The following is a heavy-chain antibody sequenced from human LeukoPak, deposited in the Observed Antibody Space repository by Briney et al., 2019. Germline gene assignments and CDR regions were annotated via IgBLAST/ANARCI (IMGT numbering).Heavy chain of an antibody. CDR1: GYSFTNYW. J-gene: IGHJ4*02. Sequence: GESLKISCTGSGYSFTNYWIGWVRQMPGKGLEWMGIIYPGDSNTTYSPSFQGQVTISADRSITTAYLQWSSLKASDTAMYYCARHDSSGYFYSDYWGQGTLVTVSS. CDR2: IYPGDSNT. D-gene: IGHD3-22*01. CDR3: ARHDSSGYFYSDY. V-gene: IGHV5-51*01.